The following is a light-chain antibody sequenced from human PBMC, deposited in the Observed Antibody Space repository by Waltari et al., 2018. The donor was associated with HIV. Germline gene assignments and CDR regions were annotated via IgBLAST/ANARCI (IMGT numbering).Light chain of an antibody. J-gene: IGLJ1*01. Sequence: SSAVTQVPAVSVALGQTVKITCQGDNLRPYYASWYQHRPGQAPVLVSYGKNKRPSEIPDRFSSSASRNTASLTITGAQAEDEADYYCKTRDRSGNLYVFGTGTTVTVL. V-gene: IGLV3-19*01. CDR2: GKN. CDR1: NLRPYY. CDR3: KTRDRSGNLYV.